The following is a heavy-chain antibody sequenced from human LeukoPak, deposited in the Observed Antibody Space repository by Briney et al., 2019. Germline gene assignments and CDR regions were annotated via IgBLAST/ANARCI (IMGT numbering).Heavy chain of an antibody. CDR3: ARVFKYDFWSGYPSAGNWFDP. V-gene: IGHV4-34*01. D-gene: IGHD3/OR15-3a*01. CDR1: GGPFSGYY. J-gene: IGHJ5*02. Sequence: SETLSLTCAVYGGPFSGYYWSWIRQPPGKGLEWIGEINHSGSTNYNPSLKSRVTISVDTPKNQFSLKLSSVTAADTAVYYCARVFKYDFWSGYPSAGNWFDPWGQGTLVTVSS. CDR2: INHSGST.